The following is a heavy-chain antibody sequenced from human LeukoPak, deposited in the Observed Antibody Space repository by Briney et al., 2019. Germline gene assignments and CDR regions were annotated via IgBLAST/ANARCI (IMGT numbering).Heavy chain of an antibody. V-gene: IGHV1-46*01. CDR1: GYTFTSYG. D-gene: IGHD1-26*01. J-gene: IGHJ4*02. CDR3: ARGWELPPAELNY. CDR2: INPSGGST. Sequence: ASVKVSCKASGYTFTSYGISWVRQAPGQGLEWMGIINPSGGSTSYAQKFQGRVTMTRDMSTSTVYMELSSLRSEDTAVYYCARGWELPPAELNYWGQGTLVTVSS.